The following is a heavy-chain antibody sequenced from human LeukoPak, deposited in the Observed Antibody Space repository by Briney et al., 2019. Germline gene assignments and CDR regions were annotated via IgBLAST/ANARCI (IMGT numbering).Heavy chain of an antibody. CDR3: ARSNYYGSGSYYNVY. D-gene: IGHD3-10*01. Sequence: SGTLSLTCAVYGGSFSGYYWSWIRQPPGKGLEWIGEINHSGSTNYNPSLKSRVTISVDTSKNQFSLKLSSVTAADTAVYYCARSNYYGSGSYYNVYWGQGTLVTVSS. V-gene: IGHV4-34*01. J-gene: IGHJ4*02. CDR1: GGSFSGYY. CDR2: INHSGST.